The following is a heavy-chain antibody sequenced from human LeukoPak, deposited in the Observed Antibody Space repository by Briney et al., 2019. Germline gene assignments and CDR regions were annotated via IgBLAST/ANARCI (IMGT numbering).Heavy chain of an antibody. D-gene: IGHD7-27*01. V-gene: IGHV4-4*09. Sequence: SETLSLTCTVSGGSISVYYWSCIRQPPGKGVEWIGYIFTSGTTNYDPSLRGRLTMSVDTSKNQFSLNLSSVTAADTAVYHCARHGGWGNNWFDPWGQGTLVTVSS. CDR1: GGSISVYY. CDR3: ARHGGWGNNWFDP. J-gene: IGHJ5*02. CDR2: IFTSGTT.